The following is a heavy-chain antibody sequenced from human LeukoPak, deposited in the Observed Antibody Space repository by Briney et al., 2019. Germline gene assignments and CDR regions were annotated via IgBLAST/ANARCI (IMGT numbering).Heavy chain of an antibody. CDR3: ARGSLKYSSSWYVFDY. CDR1: GGTFSSYA. CDR2: IIPIFGTA. V-gene: IGHV1-69*05. Sequence: SVKVSCKASGGTFSSYAISWVRQAPGQGLAWMGGIIPIFGTANYAQKFQGRVTITTDESTRTAYMEQSSLRSEDTAVYYCARGSLKYSSSWYVFDYWGQGTLVTVSS. J-gene: IGHJ4*02. D-gene: IGHD6-13*01.